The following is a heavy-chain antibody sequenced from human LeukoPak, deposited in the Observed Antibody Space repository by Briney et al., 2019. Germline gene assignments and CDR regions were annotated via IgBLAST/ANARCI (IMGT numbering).Heavy chain of an antibody. CDR3: AKARSGYYDI. J-gene: IGHJ3*02. V-gene: IGHV3-9*01. CDR2: ISWNSGSI. CDR1: GFTFDDYA. D-gene: IGHD5-18*01. Sequence: GGSLRLSCAASGFTFDDYAMHWVRQAPGKGLERVSGISWNSGSIGYADSVKGRFTISRDNAKNSLYLQMNSLRAEDTALYYCAKARSGYYDIWGQGTMVTVSS.